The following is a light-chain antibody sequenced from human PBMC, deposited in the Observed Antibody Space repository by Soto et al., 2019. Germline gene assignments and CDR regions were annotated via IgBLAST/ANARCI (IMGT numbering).Light chain of an antibody. CDR3: QQYNNWPQT. Sequence: DIHLNQSPSTLSASVGDRVTITCRASQSVSIWLAWYRQKPGKAPEVLVWDASSLQRGVPSRFSGSGSGTEFTLTISSLQSEDFAVYYCQQYNNWPQTFGQGTKVDNK. CDR1: QSVSIW. J-gene: IGKJ1*01. CDR2: DAS. V-gene: IGKV1-5*01.